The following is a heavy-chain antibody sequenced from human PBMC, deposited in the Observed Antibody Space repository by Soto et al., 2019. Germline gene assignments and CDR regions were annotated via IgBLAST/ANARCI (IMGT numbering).Heavy chain of an antibody. CDR1: GDTFTNYW. V-gene: IGHV5-51*01. D-gene: IGHD1-26*01. Sequence: GESLKISCKGYGDTFTNYWIGWVRQMPEKGLEWKGIIYPGDSDTRYSPYIQGRVTISVDKSISTAYLQWRNLKASDTVMYFCSRQEDSAIYWTGAFDIWGQGTMVTVSS. J-gene: IGHJ3*02. CDR2: IYPGDSDT. CDR3: SRQEDSAIYWTGAFDI.